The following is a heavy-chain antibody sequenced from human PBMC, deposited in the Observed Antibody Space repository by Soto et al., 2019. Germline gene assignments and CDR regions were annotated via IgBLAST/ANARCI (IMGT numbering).Heavy chain of an antibody. Sequence: ASVKVSCKASGGTFSSYTISWVRQAPGQGLEWMGRIIPILGIANYAQKFQGRVTITADKSTSTAYMELSSLRSEDTAVYYCAVNAPPVPRISQDIVVVPAAMLFVQDYWGQGTLVTVSS. CDR1: GGTFSSYT. CDR2: IIPILGIA. V-gene: IGHV1-69*02. J-gene: IGHJ4*02. CDR3: AVNAPPVPRISQDIVVVPAAMLFVQDY. D-gene: IGHD2-2*01.